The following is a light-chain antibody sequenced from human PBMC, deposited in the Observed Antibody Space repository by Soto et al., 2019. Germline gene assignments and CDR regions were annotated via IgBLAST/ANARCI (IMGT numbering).Light chain of an antibody. CDR1: SSYVGSYNL. Sequence: QSVLTQPASVSGSPGQSITISCIGTSSYVGSYNLVSWYQQHPGKAPKVIISEVSERPSGVSNRFSGSKSGNTASLTISGLQAEDEADYYCCSNAGDNTYVFGSGTKVTVL. CDR2: EVS. CDR3: CSNAGDNTYV. J-gene: IGLJ1*01. V-gene: IGLV2-23*02.